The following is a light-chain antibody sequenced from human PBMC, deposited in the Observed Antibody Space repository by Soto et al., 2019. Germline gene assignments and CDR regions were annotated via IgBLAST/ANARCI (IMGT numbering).Light chain of an antibody. CDR3: QQAYGAPPT. J-gene: IGKJ1*01. CDR2: AAA. V-gene: IGKV1-39*01. Sequence: DIHMTQSPSSLSASLGDRVTITFRASQSITTYLNWYQQTSGEAPKLLIYAAARLQTGVPSRFSGSGSGTDFTLTISSLQPEDFATYYCQQAYGAPPTFGQGTKVDIK. CDR1: QSITTY.